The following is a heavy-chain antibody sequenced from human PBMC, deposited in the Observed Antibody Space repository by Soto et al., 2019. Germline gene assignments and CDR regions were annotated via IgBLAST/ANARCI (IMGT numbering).Heavy chain of an antibody. D-gene: IGHD3-22*01. V-gene: IGHV2-70*01. J-gene: IGHJ6*02. Sequence: SGPTLVNPTQTLTLTCTFSGFSLSTSGMCVSWIRQPPGKALEWLALIDWDDDKYYSTSLKTRLTISKDTSKNQVVLTMTNMDPVDTATYYCARIPRNYDRIGYYANYYYYYGMGVCVQGTRATVSS. CDR2: IDWDDDK. CDR1: GFSLSTSGMC. CDR3: ARIPRNYDRIGYYANYYYYYGMGV.